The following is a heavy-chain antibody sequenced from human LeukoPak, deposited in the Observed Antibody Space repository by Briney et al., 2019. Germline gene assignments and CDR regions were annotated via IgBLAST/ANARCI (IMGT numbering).Heavy chain of an antibody. CDR2: ISGSGGGT. V-gene: IGHV3-23*01. CDR3: TKERSSSGYFDS. J-gene: IGHJ4*02. CDR1: GFTFSNFG. Sequence: PGRSVRLSCAASGFTFSNFGLNWVRQAPGKGLEWVSAISGSGGGTYYADSVKGRFTISRDNSKNTLYLQMNSLRAGDTAIYYCTKERSSSGYFDSWGQGTLVTVSS. D-gene: IGHD6-6*01.